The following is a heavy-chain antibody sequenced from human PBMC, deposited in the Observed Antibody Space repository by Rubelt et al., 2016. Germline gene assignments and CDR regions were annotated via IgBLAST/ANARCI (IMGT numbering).Heavy chain of an antibody. CDR2: INSDGSST. Sequence: GGGLVQPGGSLRLPCEASGFTFSSYWMHWVRQAPGKGLVWVSRINSDGSSTDYAASVKGRFTISRDNAKNTLYLQMNSLRAEDTAVYFCASWFFRVDYWGQGTLVTVSS. CDR1: GFTFSSYW. D-gene: IGHD3-10*01. V-gene: IGHV3-74*01. J-gene: IGHJ4*02. CDR3: ASWFFRVDY.